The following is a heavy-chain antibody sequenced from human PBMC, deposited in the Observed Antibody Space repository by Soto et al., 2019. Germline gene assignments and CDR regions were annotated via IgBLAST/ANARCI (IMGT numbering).Heavy chain of an antibody. J-gene: IGHJ4*02. V-gene: IGHV1-8*01. D-gene: IGHD6-19*01. CDR3: ARGAAVAGTDFDY. CDR2: MNPNSGNT. CDR1: GYTFTSYD. Sequence: EASVKVSCKASGYTFTSYDINWVRQATGQGLEWMGWMNPNSGNTGYAQKFQGRVTMTRNTSISTAYMELSSLRSEDTAVYYCARGAAVAGTDFDYWGQGTLVTVSS.